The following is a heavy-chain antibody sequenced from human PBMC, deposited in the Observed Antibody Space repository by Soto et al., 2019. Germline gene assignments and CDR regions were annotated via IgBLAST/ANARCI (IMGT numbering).Heavy chain of an antibody. J-gene: IGHJ3*01. CDR3: AVSFKYGSGTFDALDV. CDR1: GGTSSDYA. D-gene: IGHD3-10*01. CDR2: VIHIFVTA. V-gene: IGHV1-69*01. Sequence: QVLLVQSGTEVKKPGSSVKVSCQSSGGTSSDYALTWVRQAPGQGLEWMGGVIHIFVTANYAQRIQGRVSITADAFSSTDYMELSSLKSEDTAVYYCAVSFKYGSGTFDALDVWGHGTMVMVSS.